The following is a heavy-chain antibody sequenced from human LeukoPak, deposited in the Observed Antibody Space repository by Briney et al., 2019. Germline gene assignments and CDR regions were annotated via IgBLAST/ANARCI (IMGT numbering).Heavy chain of an antibody. J-gene: IGHJ1*01. CDR3: AKDDAWGRYKD. CDR1: GFSFSSYS. D-gene: IGHD3-16*01. Sequence: GGSLRLSCAASGFSFSSYSMNWVRQAPGKGLEWVSGISPSGGITYYTDSVKGRFTISRDNSKNTVSLQMNSLRGDDTAVYYCAKDDAWGRYKDWGQGTLVTVSS. CDR2: ISPSGGIT. V-gene: IGHV3-23*01.